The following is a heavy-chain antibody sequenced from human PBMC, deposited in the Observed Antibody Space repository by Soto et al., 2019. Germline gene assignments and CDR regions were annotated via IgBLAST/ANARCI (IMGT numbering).Heavy chain of an antibody. J-gene: IGHJ4*02. CDR3: AMEYCSSTSCYRDY. CDR1: GGSISSGGYS. D-gene: IGHD2-2*02. V-gene: IGHV4-30-2*01. CDR2: IYHSGST. Sequence: SETLSLTCTVSGGSISSGGYSWNWIRQPPGKGLEWIGYIYHSGSTLYNPSPKSRVTISVDKSKNQFSLKLTSVTAADTAVYYCAMEYCSSTSCYRDYWGQGTLVTVSS.